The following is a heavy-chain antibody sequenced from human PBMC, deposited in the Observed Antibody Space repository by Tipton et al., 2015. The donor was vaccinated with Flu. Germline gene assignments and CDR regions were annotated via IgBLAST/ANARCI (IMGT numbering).Heavy chain of an antibody. J-gene: IGHJ4*02. Sequence: SLRLSCAASGFTFGSYWMTWVRQAPGKGLEWVANIKQDGSVKYYVDSVKGRFTISRDNAKNSLYLQMNSLRADDTAVYYCARQIGGGDCYWGQGALVTVSS. CDR1: GFTFGSYW. CDR3: ARQIGGGDCY. V-gene: IGHV3-7*03. CDR2: IKQDGSVK. D-gene: IGHD2-21*01.